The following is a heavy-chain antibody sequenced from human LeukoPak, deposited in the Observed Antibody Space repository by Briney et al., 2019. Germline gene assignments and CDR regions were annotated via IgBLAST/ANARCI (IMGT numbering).Heavy chain of an antibody. CDR2: IYYSGST. CDR1: GGSISSYY. V-gene: IGHV4-59*07. CDR3: ARGGDSSGYYYPLFDY. Sequence: SDTLSLTCTVSGGSISSYYWSWIRQPPGKGLEWIGYIYYSGSTNYNPSLKSRVTISVDTSKNQFSLKLSSVTAADTAVYYCARGGDSSGYYYPLFDYWGQGTLVTVSS. D-gene: IGHD3-22*01. J-gene: IGHJ4*02.